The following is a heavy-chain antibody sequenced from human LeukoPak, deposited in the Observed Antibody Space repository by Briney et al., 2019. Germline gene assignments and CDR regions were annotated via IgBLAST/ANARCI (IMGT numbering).Heavy chain of an antibody. J-gene: IGHJ3*01. CDR3: ARDGPGYMDA. D-gene: IGHD1-1*01. Sequence: GASVKVSCKASGYTFTGYYKHWVRQAPGQGLEWMGWINPSSGGTNYAQKFQGRVTMTRDTSISTAYMELSRLRSDDAAVYYCARDGPGYMDAWGQGTMVTVSS. CDR1: GYTFTGYY. CDR2: INPSSGGT. V-gene: IGHV1-2*02.